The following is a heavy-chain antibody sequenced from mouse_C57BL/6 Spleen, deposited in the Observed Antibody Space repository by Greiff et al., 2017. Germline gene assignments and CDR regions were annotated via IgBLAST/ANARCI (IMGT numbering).Heavy chain of an antibody. CDR3: ARSGDGDFDY. CDR1: GYTFTGYC. J-gene: IGHJ2*01. CDR2: ILPGNGST. Sequence: VLLVESGAELMKPGASVKLSCKASGYTFTGYCIDWVKQRPGHGLEWIGEILPGNGSTNYNAKFQGNATFTADTSSNTAYLQLSSLTTEDAAVYYCARSGDGDFDYWGKGTTLTV. D-gene: IGHD2-3*01. V-gene: IGHV1-9*01.